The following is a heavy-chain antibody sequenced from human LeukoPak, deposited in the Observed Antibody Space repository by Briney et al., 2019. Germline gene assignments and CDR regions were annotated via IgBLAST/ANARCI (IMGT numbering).Heavy chain of an antibody. Sequence: GGSLRLSCAASGLTFSSYAMGWVRQAPGKGLEWFSAISGSGGSTYYADSVKGRFTISRDNSKNTLSLQMSSLRADDTAVYYCAKASTFSGSPVDYWGQGTLVTVSS. D-gene: IGHD1-26*01. V-gene: IGHV3-23*01. J-gene: IGHJ4*02. CDR2: ISGSGGST. CDR1: GLTFSSYA. CDR3: AKASTFSGSPVDY.